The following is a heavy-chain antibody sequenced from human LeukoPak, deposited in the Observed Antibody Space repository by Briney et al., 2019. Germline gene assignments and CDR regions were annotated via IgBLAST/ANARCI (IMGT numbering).Heavy chain of an antibody. J-gene: IGHJ1*01. Sequence: GGSLRLSCAASGFTVSNNYMSWVRQAPGKGLEWVSLIYNDGRTHYPDSVKGRLTISRDNSRNTLYLQMNSLRGDDTAVYFCARESWGHCSHDSCPFQHWGQGTLVTVSS. V-gene: IGHV3-66*01. CDR1: GFTVSNNY. CDR2: IYNDGRT. CDR3: ARESWGHCSHDSCPFQH. D-gene: IGHD2-15*01.